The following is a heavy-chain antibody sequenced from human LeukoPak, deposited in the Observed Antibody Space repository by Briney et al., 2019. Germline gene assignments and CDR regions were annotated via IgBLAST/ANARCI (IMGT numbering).Heavy chain of an antibody. CDR1: GGSISSYY. Sequence: PSETLSLTCTVSGGSISSYYWSWIRQPPGKGLEWIGYIYYSGSTNYNPSLKSRVTISVDTSKNQFSLKLSSVTAADTAVYYCARGPHYDYVWGSYRHYYGMDVWGQGTTVTVSS. D-gene: IGHD3-16*02. V-gene: IGHV4-59*01. J-gene: IGHJ6*02. CDR2: IYYSGST. CDR3: ARGPHYDYVWGSYRHYYGMDV.